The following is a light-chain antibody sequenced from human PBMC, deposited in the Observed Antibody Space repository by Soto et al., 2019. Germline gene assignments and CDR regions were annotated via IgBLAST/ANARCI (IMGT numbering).Light chain of an antibody. V-gene: IGKV3-20*01. CDR1: QSVSNNY. Sequence: EIVLTQSPGTLSLSPGERATLSCRASQSVSNNYLAWHQQKPGQAPRLLIYGASSRATGIPDRFSGSGSGTDFTLTISRLEPEDFALYYCQHYAHNSPITFGQGTRLEI. J-gene: IGKJ5*01. CDR2: GAS. CDR3: QHYAHNSPIT.